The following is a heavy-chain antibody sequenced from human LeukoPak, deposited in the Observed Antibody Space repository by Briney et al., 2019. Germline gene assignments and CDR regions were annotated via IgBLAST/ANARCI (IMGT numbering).Heavy chain of an antibody. D-gene: IGHD2-21*01. CDR2: ISAYNGNT. J-gene: IGHJ5*02. CDR1: GYTFTSYG. Sequence: GASVKVSCTASGYTFTSYGISWVRQAPGQGLECMGWISAYNGNTNYAQKLQGRVTMTRDTSITTVYMEVSWLTCDDTSVYYCARADRLDGGPYLIGPWGQGTLVTVSS. V-gene: IGHV1-18*01. CDR3: ARADRLDGGPYLIGP.